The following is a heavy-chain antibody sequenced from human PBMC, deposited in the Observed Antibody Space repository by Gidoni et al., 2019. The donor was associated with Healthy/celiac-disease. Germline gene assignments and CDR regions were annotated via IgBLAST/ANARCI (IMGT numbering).Heavy chain of an antibody. Sequence: EVQLLESGGGLVQPGGSLRLSCAASGFTFSSYAMSWVRQAPGKGLEGVSAISGSGGSTYYADSVKGRFTISRDNSKNTLYLQMNSLRAEDTAVYYCAKDKIMTTVTPTHFDYWGQGTLVTVSS. D-gene: IGHD4-17*01. CDR1: GFTFSSYA. V-gene: IGHV3-23*01. J-gene: IGHJ4*02. CDR3: AKDKIMTTVTPTHFDY. CDR2: ISGSGGST.